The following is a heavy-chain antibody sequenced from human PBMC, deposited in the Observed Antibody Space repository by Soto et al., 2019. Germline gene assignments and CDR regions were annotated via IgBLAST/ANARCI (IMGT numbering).Heavy chain of an antibody. D-gene: IGHD4-17*01. V-gene: IGHV3-23*01. Sequence: VQLLESGGGLVQPGGSLRLSCAASGFTFSTYTMSWVRQTPGKGLEWVAAISGSGDSTSYADSVKDRFTIARDNSKRTSYLQMNRLRAEDTAIYYCARSYRGGDYHFGFWGQGTLVTVSS. CDR2: ISGSGDST. J-gene: IGHJ4*02. CDR3: ARSYRGGDYHFGF. CDR1: GFTFSTYT.